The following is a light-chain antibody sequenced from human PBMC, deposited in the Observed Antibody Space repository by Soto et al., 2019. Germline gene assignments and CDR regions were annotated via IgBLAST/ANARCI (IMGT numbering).Light chain of an antibody. V-gene: IGKV1-5*03. J-gene: IGKJ4*01. CDR3: QQYNSYPLT. CDR1: QSITSW. Sequence: DIQMTQSPSTLSASVGDRVTITCWAGQSITSWLAWYQQKPGKAPKLLIYKASSLESGVPSRFSGSGSGTEFTLTINSLQPDDFATYYCQQYNSYPLTFGGGTKVEIK. CDR2: KAS.